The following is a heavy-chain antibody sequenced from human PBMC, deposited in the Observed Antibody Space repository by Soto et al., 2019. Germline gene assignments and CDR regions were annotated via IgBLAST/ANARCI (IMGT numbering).Heavy chain of an antibody. D-gene: IGHD3-3*01. CDR2: MNPNSGNT. CDR1: GYTFTSYD. J-gene: IGHJ3*02. V-gene: IGHV1-8*01. CDR3: ARSVYDFWSGGNAFDI. Sequence: ASVKVSCKASGYTFTSYDINWVRQATGQGLEWMGWMNPNSGNTGYAQKFQGRVTMTRNTSISTAYMELSSLRSEDTAVYYCARSVYDFWSGGNAFDIWGKGTMVTVSS.